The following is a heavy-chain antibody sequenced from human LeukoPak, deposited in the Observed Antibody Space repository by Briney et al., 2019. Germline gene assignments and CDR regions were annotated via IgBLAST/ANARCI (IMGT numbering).Heavy chain of an antibody. V-gene: IGHV4-34*01. CDR1: GGSFSGYY. Sequence: SETLSLTCAVYGGSFSGYYWSWIRQPPGKGLEWIGEINHSGSTNYNPSLKSRVTISVDTSKNQFSLKLSSVTAADTAVYYCARVIRQQPVNQWGQGTLVTVSS. CDR3: ARVIRQQPVNQ. J-gene: IGHJ4*02. CDR2: INHSGST. D-gene: IGHD6-13*01.